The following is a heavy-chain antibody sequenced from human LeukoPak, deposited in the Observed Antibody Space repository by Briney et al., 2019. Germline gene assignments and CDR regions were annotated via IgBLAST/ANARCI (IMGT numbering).Heavy chain of an antibody. J-gene: IGHJ4*02. CDR3: AKGVIRAFDY. CDR1: GFTFTSYA. D-gene: IGHD3-16*02. V-gene: IGHV3-23*01. CDR2: ISGRGGSI. Sequence: PGGSLRLSCVASGFTFTSYAMSWVRQAPGKGLDWVSGISGRGGSIYYADSVKGRFTISRDNSKNTLYLQMNSLRAEDTAVYYCAKGVIRAFDYWGQGTLVTVSS.